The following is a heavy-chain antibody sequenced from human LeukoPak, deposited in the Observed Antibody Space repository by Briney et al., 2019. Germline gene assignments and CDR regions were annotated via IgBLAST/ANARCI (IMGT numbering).Heavy chain of an antibody. D-gene: IGHD6-13*01. V-gene: IGHV4-59*01. Sequence: PSETLSLTCTVSGGSISSYYWSWIRQPPGKGLEWIGYIYYSGSTNYNPSLKSRVTISVDTSKNQFSLKLSSVTAADTAVYYCAGSMGSSWYWFDPWGQGTLVTVSS. CDR1: GGSISSYY. J-gene: IGHJ5*02. CDR3: AGSMGSSWYWFDP. CDR2: IYYSGST.